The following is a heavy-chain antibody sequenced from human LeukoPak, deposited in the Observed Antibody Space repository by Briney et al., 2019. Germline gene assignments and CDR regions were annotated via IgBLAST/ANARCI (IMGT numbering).Heavy chain of an antibody. V-gene: IGHV4-59*01. CDR3: AREGPYSSGWYGLYYFDY. CDR2: IYYSGST. D-gene: IGHD6-19*01. Sequence: PSETLSLTCTVSGGSISSYYWSWIRQPPGKGLEWIGYIYYSGSTNYNPSLKSRVTISVDTSKNQFSLKLSSVTAADTAVYYCAREGPYSSGWYGLYYFDYWGQGTLVTVSS. J-gene: IGHJ4*02. CDR1: GGSISSYY.